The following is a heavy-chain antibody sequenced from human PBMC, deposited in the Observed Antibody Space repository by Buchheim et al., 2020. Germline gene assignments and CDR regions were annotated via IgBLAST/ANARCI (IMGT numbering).Heavy chain of an antibody. V-gene: IGHV3-23*01. CDR1: GFTFSSYA. CDR3: VKGGGYCSGGSCPSHWYFDL. D-gene: IGHD2-15*01. Sequence: EVQLLESGGGLVQPGGSLRLSCAASGFTFSSYAMGWVRQAPGKGLEWVSAISGSGGSTYYADSVKGRFTISRDNSKNTLYLQMNSLRAEDTAVYYCVKGGGYCSGGSCPSHWYFDLWGRGTL. CDR2: ISGSGGST. J-gene: IGHJ2*01.